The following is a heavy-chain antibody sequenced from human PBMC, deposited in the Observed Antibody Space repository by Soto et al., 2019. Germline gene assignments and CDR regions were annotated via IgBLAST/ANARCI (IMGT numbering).Heavy chain of an antibody. CDR2: IYTSGST. CDR1: GGSISSYY. D-gene: IGHD1-1*01. J-gene: IGHJ6*02. CDR3: ARHGRVYYYYGMDV. V-gene: IGHV4-4*07. Sequence: SETLSLTCTVSGGSISSYYWSWIRQPAGKGLEWIGRIYTSGSTNYNPSLKSRVTMSVDTSKNQFSLKLSSVTASDTAMYYCARHGRVYYYYGMDVWGQGTTVTVSS.